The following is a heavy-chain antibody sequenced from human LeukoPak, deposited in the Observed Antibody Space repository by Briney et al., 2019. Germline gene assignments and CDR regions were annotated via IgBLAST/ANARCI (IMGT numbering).Heavy chain of an antibody. CDR1: GFTFSSYG. CDR3: AKPPLPLGYCSGGSCYFLDY. Sequence: GGSLRLSCAASGFTFSSYGMHWVRQAPGKGLEWVAVISYDGSNKYYADSVKGRFTISRDNSKNTLYLQMNSLRAEDTAVYYCAKPPLPLGYCSGGSCYFLDYWGQGTLVTVSS. J-gene: IGHJ4*02. CDR2: ISYDGSNK. V-gene: IGHV3-30*18. D-gene: IGHD2-15*01.